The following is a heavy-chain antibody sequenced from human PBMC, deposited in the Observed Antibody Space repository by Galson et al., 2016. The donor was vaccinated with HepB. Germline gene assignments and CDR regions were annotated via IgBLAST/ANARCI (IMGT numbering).Heavy chain of an antibody. CDR1: GFTFRDYA. CDR3: AKDESSTIFGVVIMPFVH. V-gene: IGHV3-23*01. Sequence: SLRLSCAVSGFTFRDYAVSWVRQPPGKGLEWVAGISGRGTGTKYVDSVKGRFTISRDNSKNTLHLQMDNLRAEDTAVYYCAKDESSTIFGVVIMPFVHWGQGIMVSVSS. CDR2: ISGRGTGT. J-gene: IGHJ4*02. D-gene: IGHD3-3*01.